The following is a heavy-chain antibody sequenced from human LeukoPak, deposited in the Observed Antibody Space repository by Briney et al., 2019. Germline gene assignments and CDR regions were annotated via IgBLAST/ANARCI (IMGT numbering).Heavy chain of an antibody. V-gene: IGHV1-58*01. D-gene: IGHD4-17*01. Sequence: SVKVSCKASGFTFTSSAVQWVRQARGQRLEWIGWIVVGSGNTNYAQKFQERVTITRDMSTSTAYMELSSLRSEDTAVYDCATPSQYYGDYSYWGQGTLVTVSS. CDR1: GFTFTSSA. CDR3: ATPSQYYGDYSY. CDR2: IVVGSGNT. J-gene: IGHJ4*02.